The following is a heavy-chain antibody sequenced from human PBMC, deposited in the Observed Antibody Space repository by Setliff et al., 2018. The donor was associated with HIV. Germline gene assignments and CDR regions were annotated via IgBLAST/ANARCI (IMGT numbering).Heavy chain of an antibody. CDR1: GFTFSSYS. V-gene: IGHV3-21*01. D-gene: IGHD3-10*01. CDR3: ARLRPYNSALDY. CDR2: ISSSSSYI. J-gene: IGHJ4*02. Sequence: GGSLRLSCAASGFTFSSYSMNWVRQAPGKGLEWVSSISSSSSYIYHADSVKGRFTLSRDNSENALFLQMNSLRPEDTAVYYCARLRPYNSALDYWGQGTLVTVSS.